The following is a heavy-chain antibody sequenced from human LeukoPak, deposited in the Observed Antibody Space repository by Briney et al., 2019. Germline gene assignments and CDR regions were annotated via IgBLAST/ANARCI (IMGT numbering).Heavy chain of an antibody. V-gene: IGHV1-18*01. CDR1: GYTFTSYG. CDR3: ARDGRFEWFAFDI. D-gene: IGHD3-9*01. J-gene: IGHJ3*02. Sequence: ASVKVSCKASGYTFTSYGISWVRQAPGQGLEWMGWISAYNGNTNYAQKLQGRVTMTTDTSTSTAYTELRSLRSDDTAVYYCARDGRFEWFAFDIWGQGTMVTVSS. CDR2: ISAYNGNT.